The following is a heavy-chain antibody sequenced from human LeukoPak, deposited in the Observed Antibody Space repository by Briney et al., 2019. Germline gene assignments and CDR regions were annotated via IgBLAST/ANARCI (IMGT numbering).Heavy chain of an antibody. CDR2: IYYSGST. Sequence: SETLSLTCPVSGGSISSGVYYWSWTRQHPGKGLEWIVCIYYSGSTYYNPSLKGRVTISVDTSKNQFSLKLSSVTAADTAVYYCARGVRWLQLSYFDYWGQGTLVTVSS. CDR1: GGSISSGVYY. CDR3: ARGVRWLQLSYFDY. J-gene: IGHJ4*02. D-gene: IGHD5-24*01. V-gene: IGHV4-31*03.